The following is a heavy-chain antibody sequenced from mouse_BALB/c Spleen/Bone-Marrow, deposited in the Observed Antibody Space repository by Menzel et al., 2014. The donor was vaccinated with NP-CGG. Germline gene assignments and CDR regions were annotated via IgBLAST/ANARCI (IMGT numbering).Heavy chain of an antibody. V-gene: IGHV7-1*02. CDR3: ARDVGYGNYFVY. CDR2: SRNKAKHYTT. J-gene: IGHJ3*01. Sequence: EVKLVESGGGLVQPGDSLRLSCATSGFTFSDFYMEWVRQPPGKRLEWIAASRNKAKHYTTEYSASVKGRFIVSRDTSRSILYLQMNALRAEDTAIYYCARDVGYGNYFVYWGQGTLVTVSA. CDR1: GFTFSDFY. D-gene: IGHD2-10*02.